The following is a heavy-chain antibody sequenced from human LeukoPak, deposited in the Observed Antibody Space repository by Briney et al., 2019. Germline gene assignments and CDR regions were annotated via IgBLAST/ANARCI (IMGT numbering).Heavy chain of an antibody. Sequence: PGGSLRLSCAASGFIFSNYWMSWVRLAPGKGPEWLANIKPDGSDKYYLGSVKGRFTISRDNGKNSLYLQMNSLGAEDSAVYYCVRGFADVWGQGTLVTVSS. CDR2: IKPDGSDK. J-gene: IGHJ4*02. CDR1: GFIFSNYW. V-gene: IGHV3-7*01. D-gene: IGHD3-16*01. CDR3: VRGFADV.